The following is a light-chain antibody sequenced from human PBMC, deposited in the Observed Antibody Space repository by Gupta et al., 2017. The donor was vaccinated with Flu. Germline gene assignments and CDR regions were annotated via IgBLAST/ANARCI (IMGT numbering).Light chain of an antibody. CDR3: RQYDNLPYT. V-gene: IGKV1-33*01. CDR2: DAS. CDR1: QNISKY. J-gene: IGKJ2*01. Sequence: DIQITQSPSSLSASVGDRVTITCKASQNISKYLNWYQQRPGKAPKLLIYDASDLETGVPSRCSGSGSGTNLTFTISGLQPEEIETCYWRQYDNLPYTFGEGTKLEIK.